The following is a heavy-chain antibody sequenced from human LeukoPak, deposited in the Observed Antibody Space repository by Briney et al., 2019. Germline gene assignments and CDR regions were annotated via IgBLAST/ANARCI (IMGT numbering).Heavy chain of an antibody. J-gene: IGHJ4*02. CDR1: GFTVSSNC. CDR3: AKRLSAHSSGWYVDY. CDR2: IYSGGST. V-gene: IGHV3-66*01. Sequence: GGSLRLSCAASGFTVSSNCMSWVRQAPGKGLEWVSVIYSGGSTYYADSVKGRFTISRDNSKNTLYLQMNSLRAEDTAVYYCAKRLSAHSSGWYVDYWGQGTLVTVSS. D-gene: IGHD6-19*01.